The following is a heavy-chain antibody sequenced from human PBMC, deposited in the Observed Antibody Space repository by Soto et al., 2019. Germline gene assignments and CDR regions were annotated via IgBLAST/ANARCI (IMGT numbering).Heavy chain of an antibody. V-gene: IGHV3-30*18. CDR3: AKDSSGGQDYFDY. CDR1: GFTFSSYG. D-gene: IGHD6-19*01. J-gene: IGHJ4*02. Sequence: GSLRLSCAASGFTFSSYGMHWVRQAPGKGLEWVAVISYDGSNKYYADSVKGRFTISRDNSKNTLYLQMNSLRAEDTAVYYCAKDSSGGQDYFDYWGQGTLVTVSS. CDR2: ISYDGSNK.